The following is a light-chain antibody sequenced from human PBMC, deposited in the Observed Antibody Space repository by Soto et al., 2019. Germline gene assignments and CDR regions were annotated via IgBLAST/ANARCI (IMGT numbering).Light chain of an antibody. V-gene: IGKV3-11*01. CDR2: DIY. Sequence: EIVLTQSPATLSLSPGESATLSCRASQSVPRHFAWYQQRPGQAPRLLIYDIYYRDTGIPARFSGSGSGTDFTLTISSLEPEDSSVYYCHDRSHCPRSTFGQGTKLEIK. CDR1: QSVPRH. CDR3: HDRSHCPRST. J-gene: IGKJ2*02.